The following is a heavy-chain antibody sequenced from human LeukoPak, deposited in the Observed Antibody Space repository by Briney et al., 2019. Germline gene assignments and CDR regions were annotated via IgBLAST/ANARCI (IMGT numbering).Heavy chain of an antibody. Sequence: QAGGSLRLSCAASGFTFSSYAMSWVRQAPGKGLEWVSAISGSGGSTYYADSVKGRFTISRDNSKNTLYLQMNSLRAEDTAVYYCAKDAGTWGSVAGGAFDIWGQGTMVTVSS. J-gene: IGHJ3*02. CDR2: ISGSGGST. CDR1: GFTFSSYA. CDR3: AKDAGTWGSVAGGAFDI. D-gene: IGHD7-27*01. V-gene: IGHV3-23*01.